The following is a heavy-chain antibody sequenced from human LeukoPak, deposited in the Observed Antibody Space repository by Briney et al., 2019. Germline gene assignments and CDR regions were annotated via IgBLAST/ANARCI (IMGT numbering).Heavy chain of an antibody. D-gene: IGHD3-22*01. CDR1: GFTFSSYA. CDR3: AKDSMIGDYYDSSGSDAFDI. CDR2: ISGGGGST. V-gene: IGHV3-23*01. Sequence: GGSLRLSCAASGFTFSSYAMSWVRQAPGKGLEWVSVISGGGGSTYYADSVKGRFTISRDNSKNTLYLQMNSLRAEDTAVYYCAKDSMIGDYYDSSGSDAFDIWGQGTMVTVSS. J-gene: IGHJ3*02.